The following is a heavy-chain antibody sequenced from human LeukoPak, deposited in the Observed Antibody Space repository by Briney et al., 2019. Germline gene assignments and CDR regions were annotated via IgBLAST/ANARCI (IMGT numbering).Heavy chain of an antibody. V-gene: IGHV3-21*01. CDR2: ISGSGTYI. J-gene: IGHJ6*03. CDR3: ARVGYTNSFGYYYYYMDV. Sequence: GGSLRLSCAASGFTFSSYSMNWVRQAPGKGLEWVSSISGSGTYIYYADSVQGRFTISRDNDKNSLYLRMNSLRAEDTAVYYCARVGYTNSFGYYYYYMDVWAKGTMVTVSS. CDR1: GFTFSSYS. D-gene: IGHD4-11*01.